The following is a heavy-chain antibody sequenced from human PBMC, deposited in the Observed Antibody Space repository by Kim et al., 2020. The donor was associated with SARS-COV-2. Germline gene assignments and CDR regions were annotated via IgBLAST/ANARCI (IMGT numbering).Heavy chain of an antibody. CDR2: ISGSGGST. J-gene: IGHJ3*02. D-gene: IGHD3-22*01. CDR1: GFTFSSYA. CDR3: ARGRDYDSSGYPRYAFDI. Sequence: GGSLRLSCAASGFTFSSYAMSWVRQAPGKGLEWVSAISGSGGSTYYADSVKGRFTISRHNSKNTVYLQMNSLRAEDTAVYYCARGRDYDSSGYPRYAFDIWGQGTMVTVSS. V-gene: IGHV3-23*01.